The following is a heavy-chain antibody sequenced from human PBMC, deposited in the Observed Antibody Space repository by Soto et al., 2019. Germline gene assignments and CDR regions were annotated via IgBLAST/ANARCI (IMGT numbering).Heavy chain of an antibody. D-gene: IGHD3-3*01. J-gene: IGHJ4*02. V-gene: IGHV3-74*01. CDR3: VRDYLPRLRFLDN. Sequence: LRLSCAASGFTFSSYWMHWVRQAPGKGLVWVSRINSDGSSTSYADSVKGRFTISRDNSKNSLSLQMNSLRAEDTAVYYCVRDYLPRLRFLDNWGQGTLVTVSS. CDR2: INSDGSST. CDR1: GFTFSSYW.